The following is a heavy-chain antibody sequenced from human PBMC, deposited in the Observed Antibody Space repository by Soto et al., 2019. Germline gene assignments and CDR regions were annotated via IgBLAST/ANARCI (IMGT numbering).Heavy chain of an antibody. Sequence: QVQLVQSGAEVKKPGASVKVSCKASGYTFTSYGISWVRQAPGQGLEWMGWISAYNGNTNYAQKLQGRVTMTTDTSTSTAYMELRSLRSDDTAVYYCAREEGMTTVNTTLIYVFDYWGQGTLVTVSS. CDR1: GYTFTSYG. D-gene: IGHD4-17*01. CDR3: AREEGMTTVNTTLIYVFDY. V-gene: IGHV1-18*01. J-gene: IGHJ4*02. CDR2: ISAYNGNT.